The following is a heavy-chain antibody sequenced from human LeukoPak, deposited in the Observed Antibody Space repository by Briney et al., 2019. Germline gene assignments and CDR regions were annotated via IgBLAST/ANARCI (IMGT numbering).Heavy chain of an antibody. CDR3: AKGNLNFIVVVTAFDY. CDR2: ISGSGGNT. Sequence: GGSLRLSCAASGFTFSSYAMSWVRQAPGKGLEWVSAISGSGGNTYYADSVKGRFTISRDNSKNTLYLQMNSLRAEDTAVYYCAKGNLNFIVVVTAFDYWGQGTLVTVSS. D-gene: IGHD2-21*02. CDR1: GFTFSSYA. J-gene: IGHJ4*02. V-gene: IGHV3-23*01.